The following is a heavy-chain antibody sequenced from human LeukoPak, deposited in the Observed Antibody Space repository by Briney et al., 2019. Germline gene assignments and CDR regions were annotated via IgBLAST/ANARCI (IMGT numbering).Heavy chain of an antibody. Sequence: GGSLRLSCAASGFTFSSYSMNWVRHAPGKGLELVSSISSSSSYIYYADSVKGRFTISRDNAKNSLYLQMNSLRAEDTAVYYCARDETVTTGYYYYMDVWGKGTTVTVSS. V-gene: IGHV3-21*01. D-gene: IGHD4-17*01. CDR2: ISSSSSYI. CDR1: GFTFSSYS. J-gene: IGHJ6*03. CDR3: ARDETVTTGYYYYMDV.